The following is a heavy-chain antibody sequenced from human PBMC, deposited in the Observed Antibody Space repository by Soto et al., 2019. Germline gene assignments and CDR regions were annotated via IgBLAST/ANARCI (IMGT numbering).Heavy chain of an antibody. D-gene: IGHD6-19*01. J-gene: IGHJ4*02. CDR3: ARTLSGSGLSY. CDR2: INPNGGST. V-gene: IGHV1-46*03. Sequence: QVRLVQSGAEVKEPGASVKISCETSGYTFTDYYIYWVRQAPGQGLEWMAMINPNGGSTRYTQKVQDRVTVTRDTSTSTVYMELSSLRFEDTAVYYRARTLSGSGLSYWRQGTLVTVSS. CDR1: GYTFTDYY.